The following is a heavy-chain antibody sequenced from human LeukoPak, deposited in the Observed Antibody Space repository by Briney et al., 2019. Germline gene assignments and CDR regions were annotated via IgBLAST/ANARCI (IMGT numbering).Heavy chain of an antibody. V-gene: IGHV4-59*01. CDR3: ARDDYRGVTNFDP. CDR1: GGSISPYF. D-gene: IGHD3-10*01. Sequence: SETLSLTCTVSGGSISPYFWSWIRQPPGEGLEWIGYISYSGSTNYNPSLKSRVTISVDTSKNQFSLQLSSVTAAGTAVYYCARDDYRGVTNFDPWGQGTLVTVSS. CDR2: ISYSGST. J-gene: IGHJ5*02.